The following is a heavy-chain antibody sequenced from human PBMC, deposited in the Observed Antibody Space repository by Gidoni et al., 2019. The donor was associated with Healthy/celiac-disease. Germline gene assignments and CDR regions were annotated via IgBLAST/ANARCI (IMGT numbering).Heavy chain of an antibody. Sequence: EVQLVESGGGLVQPGGSLRLSCAASGFTFSSYSMNWVRQAPGKGLEWVSYISSSSSTIYYADSVKGRFTISRDNAKNSLYLQMNSLRDEDTAVYYCARGEGYPHDELYNWYFDLWGRGTLVTVSS. CDR1: GFTFSSYS. D-gene: IGHD5-18*01. J-gene: IGHJ2*01. CDR3: ARGEGYPHDELYNWYFDL. CDR2: ISSSSSTI. V-gene: IGHV3-48*02.